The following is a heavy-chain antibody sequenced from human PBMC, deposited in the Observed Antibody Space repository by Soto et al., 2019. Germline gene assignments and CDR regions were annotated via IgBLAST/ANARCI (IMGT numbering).Heavy chain of an antibody. CDR2: IYYSVST. CDR3: AGSPSSPRFDY. V-gene: IGHV4-59*01. Sequence: SETLSLTCTVSGGSISGYYWSWIRQPPGKGLEWIGYIYYSVSTNYNPSLKSRITISLDTSKNHFSLKVSSVTAADTAIYYCAGSPSSPRFDYWGQGTLVTVAS. D-gene: IGHD3-10*01. CDR1: GGSISGYY. J-gene: IGHJ4*02.